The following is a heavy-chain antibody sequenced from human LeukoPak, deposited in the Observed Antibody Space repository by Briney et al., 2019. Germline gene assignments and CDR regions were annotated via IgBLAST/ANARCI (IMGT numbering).Heavy chain of an antibody. CDR2: INHSGST. CDR1: GGSFSGYY. CDR3: ARGVARYYDYVWGSYRKNWFDP. V-gene: IGHV4-34*01. J-gene: IGHJ5*02. D-gene: IGHD3-16*02. Sequence: SETLSLTCAVYGGSFSGYYWSWIRQPPGKGLEWIGEINHSGSTNYNPSLKSRVTISVDTSKNRFSLKLSSVAAADTAVYYCARGVARYYDYVWGSYRKNWFDPWGQGTLVTVSS.